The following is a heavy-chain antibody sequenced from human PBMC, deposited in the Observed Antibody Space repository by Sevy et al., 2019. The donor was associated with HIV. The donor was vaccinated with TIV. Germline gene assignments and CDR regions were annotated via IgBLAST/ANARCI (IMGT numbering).Heavy chain of an antibody. Sequence: GGSLRLSCAASGFTFGGSETHWVRQASGKGLEWVGRIRSRANSYATTYAASVKGRVTIFRDDSKNTAYLQMNSLKIEDAAVYYCTKDPGSLPWGPSRWSDPWGQGTLVTVSS. CDR1: GFTFGGSE. D-gene: IGHD3-16*01. J-gene: IGHJ5*02. CDR3: TKDPGSLPWGPSRWSDP. V-gene: IGHV3-73*01. CDR2: IRSRANSYAT.